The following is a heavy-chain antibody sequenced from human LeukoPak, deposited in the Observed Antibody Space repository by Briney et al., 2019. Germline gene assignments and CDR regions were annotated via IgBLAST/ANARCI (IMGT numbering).Heavy chain of an antibody. CDR2: INPNSGGT. J-gene: IGHJ1*01. D-gene: IGHD5-18*01. V-gene: IGHV1-2*02. Sequence: ASVKVSCKASGYTFTGYFMHWVRQAPGQGLEWMGWINPNSGGTNYAQKFQGRVTMTRDTSITTAYMELSRLTSDDTAVYYCARTRGGYSYGYPGYFQHWGQGTLVTVSS. CDR1: GYTFTGYF. CDR3: ARTRGGYSYGYPGYFQH.